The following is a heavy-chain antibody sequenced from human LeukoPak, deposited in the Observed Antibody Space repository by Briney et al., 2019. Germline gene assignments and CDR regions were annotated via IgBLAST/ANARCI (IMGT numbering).Heavy chain of an antibody. Sequence: GGSLRLSCIASGFSFSGHWMHWARQLPGKGLVWVSRISPTGSTTSYADSVRGRLTVSRGNAKNTLYLQVNNLRAEDTAVYYCARGPNSNWSGLDFWGQGTLLTVSS. CDR3: ARGPNSNWSGLDF. CDR1: GFSFSGHW. D-gene: IGHD6-6*01. CDR2: ISPTGSTT. V-gene: IGHV3-74*01. J-gene: IGHJ4*02.